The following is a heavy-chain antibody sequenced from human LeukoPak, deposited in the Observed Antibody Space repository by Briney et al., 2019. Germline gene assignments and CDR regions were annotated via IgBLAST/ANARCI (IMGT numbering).Heavy chain of an antibody. V-gene: IGHV3-74*01. J-gene: IGHJ4*02. CDR1: GFTFSSYW. D-gene: IGHD5-18*01. Sequence: PGGSLRLSCAASGFTFSSYWMHWVRQAPGKGLVWVSRIDNEGSGTSYADSVKGRFTISRDNAKNRLYVQMNNLRVEDTAVYYCATGSGLWSPDYWGQGTLDTVSS. CDR3: ATGSGLWSPDY. CDR2: IDNEGSGT.